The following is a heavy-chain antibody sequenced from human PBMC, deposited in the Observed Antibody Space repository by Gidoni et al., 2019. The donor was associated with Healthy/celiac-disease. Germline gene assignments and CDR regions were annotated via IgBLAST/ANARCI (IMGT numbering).Heavy chain of an antibody. V-gene: IGHV3-30-3*01. Sequence: QVQLVEAGGGVVQPGRSLRLRCSASGVTSSSYAMHWVRQAPGKGLEWMAVISYDGSNKYYADSVKGRFTISRDNSKNTLYRQMNSLRAEDTAVYYCARDHDAVTTRYFDYWGQGTLVTVSS. J-gene: IGHJ4*02. D-gene: IGHD4-17*01. CDR3: ARDHDAVTTRYFDY. CDR1: GVTSSSYA. CDR2: ISYDGSNK.